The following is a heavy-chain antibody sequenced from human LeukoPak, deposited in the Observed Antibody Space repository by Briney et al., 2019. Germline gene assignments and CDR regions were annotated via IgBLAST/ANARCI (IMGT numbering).Heavy chain of an antibody. V-gene: IGHV4-31*03. CDR1: GGSISSGDYY. Sequence: SETLSLTCTVSGGSISSGDYYWSWIRQHPGKGLEWIGYIYYSGSTYYNPSLKSRVTISVDTSKNQFSLKLSSVTAADTAVYYCASGPHPHYYYGMDVWGQGTTVTVSS. CDR3: ASGPHPHYYYGMDV. CDR2: IYYSGST. J-gene: IGHJ6*02.